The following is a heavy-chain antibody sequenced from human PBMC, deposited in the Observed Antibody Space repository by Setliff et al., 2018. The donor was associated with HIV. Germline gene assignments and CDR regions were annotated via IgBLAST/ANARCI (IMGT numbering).Heavy chain of an antibody. CDR1: GGRFSSYA. Sequence: ASVKVSCKASGGRFSSYAMSWVRQAPGQGLEWMGGIIPMFGSANYAQKFQGRVTIIADGSTRTVYMVLSSLRSEDTAVYYCARGTDGDYYYYMDVWGKGTTVTVSS. D-gene: IGHD3-10*01. CDR3: ARGTDGDYYYYMDV. V-gene: IGHV1-69*13. CDR2: IIPMFGSA. J-gene: IGHJ6*03.